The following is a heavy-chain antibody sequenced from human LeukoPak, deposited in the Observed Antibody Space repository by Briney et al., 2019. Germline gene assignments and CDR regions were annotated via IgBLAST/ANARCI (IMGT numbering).Heavy chain of an antibody. J-gene: IGHJ4*02. Sequence: SETLSLTCTVSGGSISSSSYYWGWIRQPPGKGLEWIGSIYYSGSTYYNPSLKSRVTISVDTSKNQFSLKLSSVTAADTAVYYCAGSFTDNFFFENWGQGTLVTVSS. D-gene: IGHD1-1*01. CDR2: IYYSGST. V-gene: IGHV4-39*07. CDR3: AGSFTDNFFFEN. CDR1: GGSISSSSYY.